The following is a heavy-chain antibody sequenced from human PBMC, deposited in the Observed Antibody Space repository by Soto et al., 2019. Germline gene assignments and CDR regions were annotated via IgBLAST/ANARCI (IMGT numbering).Heavy chain of an antibody. CDR1: GYTFSSYW. D-gene: IGHD3-16*01. V-gene: IGHV5-51*01. J-gene: IGHJ4*02. CDR2: IYPSDSDT. CDR3: ARRARGNWAFDY. Sequence: GESLKISCKGSGYTFSSYWIGWVRQVPGQGLEWMGNIYPSDSDTTYSPSFQGQVTISADKSIRTAYLQWGSLKVSDTAIYFCARRARGNWAFDYWGQGTLVTVSS.